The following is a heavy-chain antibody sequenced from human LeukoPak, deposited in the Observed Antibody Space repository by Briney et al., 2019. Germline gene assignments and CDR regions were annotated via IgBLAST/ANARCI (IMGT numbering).Heavy chain of an antibody. D-gene: IGHD3-10*01. V-gene: IGHV3-48*02. CDR3: ARDYYGSGSYPDY. CDR1: GFTFSNYN. J-gene: IGHJ4*02. CDR2: ISSTSGTK. Sequence: TGGSLRLSCAASGFTFSNYNMKWVRQAPGKGLEWISYISSTSGTKYYADSVRGRFTISRDNAENSLSLQMNSPRDEDTAMYYCARDYYGSGSYPDYWGQGTLVTVSS.